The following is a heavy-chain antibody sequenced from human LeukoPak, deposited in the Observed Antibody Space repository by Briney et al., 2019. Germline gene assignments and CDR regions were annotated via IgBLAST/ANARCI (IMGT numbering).Heavy chain of an antibody. V-gene: IGHV3-23*01. J-gene: IGHJ3*02. CDR2: ISGSGGST. D-gene: IGHD1-26*01. CDR1: GFTFNSYA. Sequence: GGSLRLSCAASGFTFNSYAMSWVRQAPGKGLEWVSAISGSGGSTYYADSVKGRFTISRDNSKYTLYLQMNSLRAEDTAVYYCARDRDSGSYRWEAFDIWGQGTMVTVSS. CDR3: ARDRDSGSYRWEAFDI.